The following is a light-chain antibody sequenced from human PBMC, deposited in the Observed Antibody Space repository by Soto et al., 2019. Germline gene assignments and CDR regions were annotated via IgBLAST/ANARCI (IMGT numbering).Light chain of an antibody. CDR1: QSILYSSKNKNY. CDR2: WAS. Sequence: DTVMTQSPDSLAVSLGERATINCKSSQSILYSSKNKNYLAWYQQKPGQPPKLLIYWASTRESGVPDRFTGSGSVTDFTLNITNLQAEDAAVYYCQQHYRAPLTFGGGTRVEI. CDR3: QQHYRAPLT. J-gene: IGKJ4*01. V-gene: IGKV4-1*01.